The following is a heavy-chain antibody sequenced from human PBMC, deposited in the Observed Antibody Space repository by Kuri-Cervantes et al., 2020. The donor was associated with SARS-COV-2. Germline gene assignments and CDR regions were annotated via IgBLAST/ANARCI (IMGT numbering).Heavy chain of an antibody. CDR2: INPSGGST. D-gene: IGHD5-12*01. CDR3: ARDPKPWAYSGYDRRAFDI. J-gene: IGHJ3*02. Sequence: ASVKVSCKASGYTFTSYYMHWVRQAPGQGLEWMGIINPSGGSTSYAQKLQGRVTMTTDTSTSTAYMELRSLRSDDTAVYYCARDPKPWAYSGYDRRAFDIWGQGTMVTVSS. CDR1: GYTFTSYY. V-gene: IGHV1-46*01.